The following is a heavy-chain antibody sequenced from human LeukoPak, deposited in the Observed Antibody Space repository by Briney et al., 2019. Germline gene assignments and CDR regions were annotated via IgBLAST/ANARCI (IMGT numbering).Heavy chain of an antibody. V-gene: IGHV3-7*01. CDR3: TRDGRLGAADY. CDR1: GFTLSSYW. D-gene: IGHD1-26*01. CDR2: IKQDGNEK. Sequence: PGGSLRLSCAASGFTLSSYWMSWVRQAPGKGLEWVANIKQDGNEKYYVDSVKGRFTISRDNAENSLSLQMNSLRVDDTAVYYCTRDGRLGAADYWGQGTLVTVSS. J-gene: IGHJ4*02.